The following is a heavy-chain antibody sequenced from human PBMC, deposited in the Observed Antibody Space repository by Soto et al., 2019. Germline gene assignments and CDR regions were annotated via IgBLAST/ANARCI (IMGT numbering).Heavy chain of an antibody. Sequence: QVQLVQSGAEVKKPGSSVKVSCKASGGTFSSYAISWVRQAPGQGLEWMGGIIPIFGTANYAQKFQGRVTMTADESTSTAYMELRSLRSEDTAVYYCASRGSPVYYYYGMDVWGQGTTVTVSS. CDR3: ASRGSPVYYYYGMDV. CDR2: IIPIFGTA. D-gene: IGHD3-10*01. V-gene: IGHV1-69*12. CDR1: GGTFSSYA. J-gene: IGHJ6*02.